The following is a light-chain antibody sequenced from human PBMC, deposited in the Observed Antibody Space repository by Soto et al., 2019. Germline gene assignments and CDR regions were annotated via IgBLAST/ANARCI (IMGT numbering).Light chain of an antibody. CDR2: AAS. CDR3: QQSYSAPLG. J-gene: IGKJ5*01. CDR1: QRISSS. Sequence: DIQMTQSPSSLSASVGDRVTITCRASQRISSSLNWYQQKPGKAPELLIYAASSLQSGVPSRFSGSGSGTDFPLTITCLQPEDFATYYCQQSYSAPLGFGQGTRLEIK. V-gene: IGKV1-39*01.